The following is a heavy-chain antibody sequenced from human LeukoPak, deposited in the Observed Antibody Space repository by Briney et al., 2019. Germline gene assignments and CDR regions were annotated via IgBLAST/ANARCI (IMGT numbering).Heavy chain of an antibody. CDR1: GFAFGSEA. V-gene: IGHV3-23*01. CDR3: AKDLQYSSGWYRH. CDR2: ISPGGGTT. D-gene: IGHD6-19*01. J-gene: IGHJ4*02. Sequence: GGSLRLSCAVSGFAFGSEAMSWVRQSPARGLEWVASISPGGGTTYYADYVKGRFTISRDNSKNSLFVQMNSLRAEDTAVYYCAKDLQYSSGWYRHWGQGTLVTVSS.